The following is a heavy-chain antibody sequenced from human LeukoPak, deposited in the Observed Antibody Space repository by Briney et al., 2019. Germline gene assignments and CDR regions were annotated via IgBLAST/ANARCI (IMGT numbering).Heavy chain of an antibody. J-gene: IGHJ5*02. D-gene: IGHD3-22*01. CDR3: ARPYYYDSRIDP. Sequence: SETLSLTCAVYGGSFSGYYWSWIRQPPGEGPEWIGEINHSAYTNYSPSLKSRVTLSVDPSKNQFSLKLSSVTAADTAVYYCARPYYYDSRIDPWGQGTRVTVSS. CDR1: GGSFSGYY. V-gene: IGHV4-34*01. CDR2: INHSAYT.